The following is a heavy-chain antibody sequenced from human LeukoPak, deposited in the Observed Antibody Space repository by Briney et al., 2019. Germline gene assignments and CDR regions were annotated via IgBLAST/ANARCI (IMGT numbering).Heavy chain of an antibody. D-gene: IGHD5-12*01. CDR2: MNPNSGNT. V-gene: IGHV1-8*01. CDR1: GYTFTSYD. CDR3: ARAHIVTTITDYYYMDV. J-gene: IGHJ6*03. Sequence: ALVKVSCKASGYTFTSYDINWVRQATGQGLEWMGWMNPNSGNTGYVQKFQGRVTMTRNTSMSTAYMELSSLRSEDTAVYYCARAHIVTTITDYYYMDVWGKGTTVTVSS.